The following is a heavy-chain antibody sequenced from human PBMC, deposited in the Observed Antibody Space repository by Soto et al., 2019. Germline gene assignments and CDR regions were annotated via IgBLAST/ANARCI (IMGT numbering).Heavy chain of an antibody. D-gene: IGHD4-17*01. CDR3: TKRGSDYGDYPFDH. Sequence: EVQLVESGGGLVQPGGSLKLSCAASGFTFSGSAMHWVRQASGKGLEWVGRIRSKANSYATAYAASVKGRFTISSDDSKNTAYLQRNSPKTEDTAVYYCTKRGSDYGDYPFDHWGQGTLVTVSS. J-gene: IGHJ4*02. CDR1: GFTFSGSA. V-gene: IGHV3-73*01. CDR2: IRSKANSYAT.